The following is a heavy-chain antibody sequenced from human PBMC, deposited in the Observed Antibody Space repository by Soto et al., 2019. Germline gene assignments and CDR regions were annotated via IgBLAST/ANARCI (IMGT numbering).Heavy chain of an antibody. CDR3: ARAIGWFGELLGGYYFDY. J-gene: IGHJ4*02. V-gene: IGHV4-30-2*01. Sequence: QLQLQESGSGLVKPSQTLSLTCAVSGGSISSGGYSWSWIRQPPGKGLEWIGYIYHSGSTYYNPSRMSRVTRSEDRSKNQFSLKLSSVPAAATAVYYCARAIGWFGELLGGYYFDYWGQGTLVTVSS. D-gene: IGHD3-10*01. CDR1: GGSISSGGYS. CDR2: IYHSGST.